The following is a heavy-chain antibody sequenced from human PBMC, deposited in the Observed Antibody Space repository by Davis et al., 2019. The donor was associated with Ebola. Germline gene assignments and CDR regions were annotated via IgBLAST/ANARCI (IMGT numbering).Heavy chain of an antibody. D-gene: IGHD1-26*01. CDR2: IYSGGST. V-gene: IGHV3-53*01. CDR3: ARGDSGSYNPDY. CDR1: GFTFSSYA. J-gene: IGHJ4*02. Sequence: GESLKISCAASGFTFSSYAMHWVRQAPGKGLEWVSVIYSGGSTYYADSVKGRFTISRDNSKNTLYLQMNSLRAEDTAVYYCARGDSGSYNPDYWGQGTLVTVSS.